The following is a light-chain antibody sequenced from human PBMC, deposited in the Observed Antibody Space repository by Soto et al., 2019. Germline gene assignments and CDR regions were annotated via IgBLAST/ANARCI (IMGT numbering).Light chain of an antibody. V-gene: IGKV1-39*01. CDR1: QSISSY. Sequence: DIQMTQSPSSLSASVGDRVTITCRASQSISSYLNWYKQKPGKAPKLLIYAASSLQSGVPSRFSGSGSGTDFTLTISSLQPEAFATYYCQQSYSTPVTFGPGNKVDIK. J-gene: IGKJ3*01. CDR2: AAS. CDR3: QQSYSTPVT.